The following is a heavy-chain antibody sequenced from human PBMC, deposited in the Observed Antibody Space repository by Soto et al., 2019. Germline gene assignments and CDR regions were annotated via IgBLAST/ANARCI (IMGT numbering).Heavy chain of an antibody. Sequence: QMQLQESGPGLVKPSETLSLTCTVSGGSISRNSYYWGWIRQPPGKGLEWIGSIYYSGSTYYNPSLXSXVXIXLDTSKNQFSLKLSSVTAADTAVYYCARHDWNGVDYWGQGTLVTVSS. J-gene: IGHJ4*02. CDR2: IYYSGST. CDR3: ARHDWNGVDY. D-gene: IGHD1-1*01. V-gene: IGHV4-39*01. CDR1: GGSISRNSYY.